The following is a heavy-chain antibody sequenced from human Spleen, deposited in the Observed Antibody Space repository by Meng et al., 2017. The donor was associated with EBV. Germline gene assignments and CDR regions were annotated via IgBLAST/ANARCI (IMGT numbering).Heavy chain of an antibody. CDR1: GFTFSDYG. V-gene: IGHV3-30*18. Sequence: QEYLVESGGGVVQPGRSLRLSCAASGFTFSDYGFHWVRQAPGKGPEWVAIIPSDASHNKYYADSVKGRFTISRDNSKNTLYLQMNSLRTEDTAVYYCAKDLSGRFDPWGQGTLVTVSS. J-gene: IGHJ5*02. CDR2: IPSDASHNK. CDR3: AKDLSGRFDP. D-gene: IGHD1-14*01.